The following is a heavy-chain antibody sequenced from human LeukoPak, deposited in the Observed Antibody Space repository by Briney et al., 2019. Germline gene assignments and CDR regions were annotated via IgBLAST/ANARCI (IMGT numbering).Heavy chain of an antibody. CDR2: ISYDGSNK. Sequence: QPGRSLRLSCAASGFTFSSYAMHWVRQAPGKGLEWVAVISYDGSNKYYADSVKGRFTISRDNSKNTLYLQMNSLRAEDTAVYYCAGAPDIVVVPAATLAYWGQGTLVTVSS. D-gene: IGHD2-2*01. J-gene: IGHJ4*02. V-gene: IGHV3-30*04. CDR3: AGAPDIVVVPAATLAY. CDR1: GFTFSSYA.